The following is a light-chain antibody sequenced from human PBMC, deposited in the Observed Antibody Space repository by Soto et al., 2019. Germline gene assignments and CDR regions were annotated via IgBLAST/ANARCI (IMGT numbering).Light chain of an antibody. V-gene: IGKV3-11*01. CDR1: QSVSTY. Sequence: EIVLTQSPPTLSLSPGERATLSCRASQSVSTYLAWYQQKPGQAPRLLIYDASTRATGIPARFSGSGSGTDFPLTISSLEPEDFAVYYCQQRSNWPPTWTFGQGTKVEIK. J-gene: IGKJ1*01. CDR2: DAS. CDR3: QQRSNWPPTWT.